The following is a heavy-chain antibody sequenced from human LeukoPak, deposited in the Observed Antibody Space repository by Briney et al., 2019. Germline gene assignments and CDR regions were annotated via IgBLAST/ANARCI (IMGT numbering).Heavy chain of an antibody. CDR1: GYTFTSYD. D-gene: IGHD2-21*02. J-gene: IGHJ4*02. Sequence: ASVKVSCKASGYTFTSYDNNWVRQATGQGLEWMGWMNPNSGNTGYAQKFQGRVTMTRNTSISTAYMELSSLRSEDTAVHYCARGGYFNCGGDCYDNDYWGQGTLVTVSS. V-gene: IGHV1-8*01. CDR3: ARGGYFNCGGDCYDNDY. CDR2: MNPNSGNT.